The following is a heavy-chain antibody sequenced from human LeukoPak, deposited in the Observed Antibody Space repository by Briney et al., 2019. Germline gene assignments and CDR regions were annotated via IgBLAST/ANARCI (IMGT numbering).Heavy chain of an antibody. Sequence: ASVKVSCKSSGYTFTSYDINWVRQATGQGLEWMGWMNPNSGNKGYAEKFQGRVTIARNTSIRTAYMELSSLRSEDTAVYYCVRGFGGHLGYDNWFDLWGQGTLVTVSS. V-gene: IGHV1-8*03. CDR3: VRGFGGHLGYDNWFDL. D-gene: IGHD3-10*01. CDR2: MNPNSGNK. J-gene: IGHJ5*02. CDR1: GYTFTSYD.